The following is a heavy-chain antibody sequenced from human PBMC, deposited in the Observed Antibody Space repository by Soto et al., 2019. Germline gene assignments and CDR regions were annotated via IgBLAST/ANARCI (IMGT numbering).Heavy chain of an antibody. Sequence: QVQLVQSGAEVKKPGSSVKVSCKASGGTFSSYAISWVRQAPGQGLEWMGGIIPIFGTANYAQKFQGRVTIPADESTRTAYMELSSLRSEDTAVYYCARVWGLVPAAIGWFDPWGQGTLVTVSS. CDR1: GGTFSSYA. D-gene: IGHD2-2*01. V-gene: IGHV1-69*12. J-gene: IGHJ5*02. CDR3: ARVWGLVPAAIGWFDP. CDR2: IIPIFGTA.